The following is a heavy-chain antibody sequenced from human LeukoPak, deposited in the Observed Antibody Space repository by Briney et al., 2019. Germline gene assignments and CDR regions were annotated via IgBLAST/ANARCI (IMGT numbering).Heavy chain of an antibody. J-gene: IGHJ4*02. V-gene: IGHV3-23*01. Sequence: PGGSLRLSCAASGFTFSSYAMSWVRQAPGKGLEWVSAISGSGGSTYYADSVKGRFTISRDNSKSTLYLQMNSLRAEDTAVYYCAKDPKYLGAATQYWGQGTLVTVSS. CDR1: GFTFSSYA. CDR2: ISGSGGST. D-gene: IGHD2-15*01. CDR3: AKDPKYLGAATQY.